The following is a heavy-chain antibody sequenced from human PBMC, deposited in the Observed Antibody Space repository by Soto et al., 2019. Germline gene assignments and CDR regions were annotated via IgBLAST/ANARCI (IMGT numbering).Heavy chain of an antibody. CDR3: ASCYSYGSASYYPFDY. V-gene: IGHV3-7*01. D-gene: IGHD3-10*01. CDR1: GFTFSSYW. Sequence: GGSLRLSCAASGFTFSSYWMSWVRQAPGKGLEWVANIKQDGSEKYYVDSVKGRFTISRDNAKNSLYLQMNSLRAEDTAVYYCASCYSYGSASYYPFDYWGQGTLVTVSS. J-gene: IGHJ4*02. CDR2: IKQDGSEK.